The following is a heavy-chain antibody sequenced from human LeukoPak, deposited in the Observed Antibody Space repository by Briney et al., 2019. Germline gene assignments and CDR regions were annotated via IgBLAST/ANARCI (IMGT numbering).Heavy chain of an antibody. J-gene: IGHJ6*03. CDR3: ARGLSGWYRYYYYYMDV. CDR1: GYTFTSYD. CDR2: MNPNSGNT. D-gene: IGHD6-19*01. V-gene: IGHV1-8*03. Sequence: ASVKVSCKASGYTFTSYDINWVRQATGQGLEWMGWMNPNSGNTGYAQKFQGRVTITRNTSISTAYMELSSLRSEDTAVYYCARGLSGWYRYYYYYMDVWGKGTTVTVSS.